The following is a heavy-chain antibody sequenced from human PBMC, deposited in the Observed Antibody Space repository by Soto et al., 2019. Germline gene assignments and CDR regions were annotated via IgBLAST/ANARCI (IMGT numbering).Heavy chain of an antibody. V-gene: IGHV3-23*01. D-gene: IGHD6-19*01. CDR3: AKERSSGWSFDY. CDR1: GFTFSTYA. Sequence: GGSLGLSCAASGFTFSTYAMNWVRQAPGKGLEWVSGISGSGDSTYYADSVKGRFTVSRDNSKNTLYLQMNSLRAEDTAVFYCAKERSSGWSFDYWGQGTLVTVSS. J-gene: IGHJ4*02. CDR2: ISGSGDST.